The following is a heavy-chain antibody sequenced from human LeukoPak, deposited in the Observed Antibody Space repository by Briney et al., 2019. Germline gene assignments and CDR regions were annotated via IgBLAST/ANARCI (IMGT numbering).Heavy chain of an antibody. J-gene: IGHJ3*02. Sequence: PGGSLRLSCAASGFTVSSNYMSWVRQAPGEGLEWVSVIYSGGSTYYTDSVKGRFTISRDKSKNTLTLQMNSLRDEDTAVYYCASSGPFMVVVGAAGDAFDIWGQGTLVTVSS. CDR2: IYSGGST. CDR3: ASSGPFMVVVGAAGDAFDI. CDR1: GFTVSSNY. V-gene: IGHV3-66*01. D-gene: IGHD2-21*01.